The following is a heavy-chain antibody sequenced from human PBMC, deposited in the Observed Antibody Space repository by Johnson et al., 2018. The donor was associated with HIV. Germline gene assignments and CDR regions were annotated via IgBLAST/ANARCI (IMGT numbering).Heavy chain of an antibody. CDR3: AKDGGKWELPNAFDI. J-gene: IGHJ3*02. V-gene: IGHV3-66*01. CDR1: GFTVSSNY. Sequence: VQLVESGGGLVQPGESLRLSCAASGFTVSSNYMSWVRQAPGKGLEWVSVIYSCGRTYYAESVKGRCTISRDNSKTTLYLQMNNLRGEDTAVYYCAKDGGKWELPNAFDIWGQGTMVTVSS. D-gene: IGHD1-26*01. CDR2: IYSCGRT.